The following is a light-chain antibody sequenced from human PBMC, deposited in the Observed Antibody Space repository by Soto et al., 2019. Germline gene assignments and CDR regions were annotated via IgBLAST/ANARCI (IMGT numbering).Light chain of an antibody. Sequence: QSALTQPASVSGSPGQSITISCTGTSSDVGAYNYVSWCQQHPGKAPKLIIYDVNNRPSGVSNRFSGSKSGNTASLTISGLQADDEAYYYCTSYTTSSTGVFGGVTKVTVL. J-gene: IGLJ3*02. CDR3: TSYTTSSTGV. CDR1: SSDVGAYNY. V-gene: IGLV2-14*01. CDR2: DVN.